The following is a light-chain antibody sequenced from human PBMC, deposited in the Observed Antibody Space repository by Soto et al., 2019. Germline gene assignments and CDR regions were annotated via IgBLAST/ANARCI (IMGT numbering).Light chain of an antibody. V-gene: IGKV4-1*01. Sequence: DLVMTPSTYSLAVSLAEMAAINCKCSQSILYTSSGNNYLAWYQHKPGQPPKLLIYWASTRVSGVPDRFSGSGSGTDFTLTISSLQAEDVAVYYCLQYYGPPHTFGQGTKVDIK. J-gene: IGKJ1*01. CDR2: WAS. CDR3: LQYYGPPHT. CDR1: QSILYTSSGNNY.